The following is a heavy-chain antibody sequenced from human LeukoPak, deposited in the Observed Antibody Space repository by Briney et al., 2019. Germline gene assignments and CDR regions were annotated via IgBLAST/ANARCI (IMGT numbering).Heavy chain of an antibody. CDR2: ISGSGGSI. V-gene: IGHV3-23*01. CDR1: GFTFKNYG. Sequence: PGGTLRLSCAASGFTFKNYGMTWVRQAPGRGLEWVSAISGSGGSIYYADSVKGRFTISRDNSKNTLYLQMNSLRVEDTAIYYCAKSVVNSGTYIPFDSWGQGTLVTVSS. CDR3: AKSVVNSGTYIPFDS. D-gene: IGHD1-26*01. J-gene: IGHJ4*02.